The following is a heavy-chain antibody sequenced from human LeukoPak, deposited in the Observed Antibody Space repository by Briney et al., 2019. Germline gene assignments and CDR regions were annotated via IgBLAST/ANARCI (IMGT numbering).Heavy chain of an antibody. J-gene: IGHJ3*01. CDR2: ISSSSSYI. Sequence: GGSLRLSCAASGFTFSSYSMNWVRQAPGKGLEWVSSISSSSSYIYYADSVKGRFTISRDNAKNSLYLQMNSLSAEDTAVYYCAREEHSGGAFDVWGQGTMVTVSS. CDR3: AREEHSGGAFDV. CDR1: GFTFSSYS. D-gene: IGHD2-15*01. V-gene: IGHV3-21*01.